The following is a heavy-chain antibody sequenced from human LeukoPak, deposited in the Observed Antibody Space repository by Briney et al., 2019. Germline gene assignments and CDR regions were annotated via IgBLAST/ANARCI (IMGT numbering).Heavy chain of an antibody. V-gene: IGHV3-48*02. Sequence: PGGSLRLSCAASGFTFSDYGMSWVRQAPGKGLEWVSHISSGRSVMNYADSVKSRFTISRDNGKNSVYLQMNSLRDEDTAVYYCAGGVYGYNAFDYWGQGTLVSVSS. CDR1: GFTFSDYG. CDR2: ISSGRSVM. CDR3: AGGVYGYNAFDY. J-gene: IGHJ4*02. D-gene: IGHD5/OR15-5a*01.